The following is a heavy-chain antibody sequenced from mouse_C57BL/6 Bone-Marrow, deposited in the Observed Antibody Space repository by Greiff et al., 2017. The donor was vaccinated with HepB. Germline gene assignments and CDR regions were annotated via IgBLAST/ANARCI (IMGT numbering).Heavy chain of an antibody. J-gene: IGHJ2*01. Sequence: EVKLVESGGGLVKPGGSLKLSCAASGFTFSDYGMHWVRQAPEKGLEWVAYISSGSSTIYYADTVKGRFTISRDNAKNTLFLQMTSLRSEDTAMYYCARQLNDGYFPDYWGQGTTLTVSS. CDR3: ARQLNDGYFPDY. CDR1: GFTFSDYG. D-gene: IGHD2-3*01. V-gene: IGHV5-17*01. CDR2: ISSGSSTI.